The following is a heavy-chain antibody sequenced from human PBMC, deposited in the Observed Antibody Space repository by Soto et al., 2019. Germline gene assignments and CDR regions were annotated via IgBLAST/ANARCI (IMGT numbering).Heavy chain of an antibody. D-gene: IGHD3-16*02. CDR3: ARGYTYYDYVWGSYQADY. Sequence: GASVKVSCKASGYTFTSYDINWVRQATGQGLEWMGWMNPNSGNTGYAQKFQGRVTMTRNTSISTAYMELSSLRSEDTAVYYCARGYTYYDYVWGSYQADYWGQGTLVTVSS. V-gene: IGHV1-8*01. CDR2: MNPNSGNT. CDR1: GYTFTSYD. J-gene: IGHJ4*02.